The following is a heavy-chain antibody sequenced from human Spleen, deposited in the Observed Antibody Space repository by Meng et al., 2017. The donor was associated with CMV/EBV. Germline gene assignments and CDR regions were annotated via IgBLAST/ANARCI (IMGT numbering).Heavy chain of an antibody. CDR3: AKDLRAARLNVYPGLPLGS. D-gene: IGHD3-9*01. CDR2: IKEDGSEK. Sequence: GGSLRLSCAASGFTFSSYWMSWVRQAPGKGLEWVANIKEDGSEKDYVDAVKGRFTISRDNSKNTLYLQMDSLRYEDTAVYYCAKDLRAARLNVYPGLPLGSWGQGTLVTVSS. CDR1: GFTFSSYW. J-gene: IGHJ4*02. V-gene: IGHV3-7*01.